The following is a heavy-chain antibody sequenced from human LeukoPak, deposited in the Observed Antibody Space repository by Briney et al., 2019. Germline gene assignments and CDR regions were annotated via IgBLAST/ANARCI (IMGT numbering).Heavy chain of an antibody. CDR1: GFTFSSYA. J-gene: IGHJ4*02. D-gene: IGHD6-13*01. CDR2: ISYDGSNK. Sequence: PGRSLRLSCAASGFTFSSYAMHWVRQAPGKGLEWVAVISYDGSNKYYADSVKGRFTISRDNPKNTLYLQMNSLRAEDTAVYYCAKSLPAAGTFGDYWGQGTLVTVSS. V-gene: IGHV3-30*18. CDR3: AKSLPAAGTFGDY.